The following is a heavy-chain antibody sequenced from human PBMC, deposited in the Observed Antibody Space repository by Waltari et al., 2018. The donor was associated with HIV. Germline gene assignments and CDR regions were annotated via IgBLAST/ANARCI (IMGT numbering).Heavy chain of an antibody. V-gene: IGHV3-7*01. J-gene: IGHJ4*02. CDR2: INLNGREK. CDR1: GFTFTTYW. CDR3: ARGWADY. Sequence: EVQLVESGGDLVQPGGSLRLSCAVSGFTFTTYWMSWVRQAPGKGLEWVANINLNGREKYYVDSVKGRFTISRDNAKNSLFLQMNSLRAEDTGIYYCARGWADYWGQGTLVTVSS.